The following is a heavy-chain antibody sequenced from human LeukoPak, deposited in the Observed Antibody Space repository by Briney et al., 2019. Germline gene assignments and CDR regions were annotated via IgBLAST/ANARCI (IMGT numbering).Heavy chain of an antibody. CDR2: SYPDDSYT. D-gene: IGHD2-15*01. Sequence: HGESLKISCKGSGYSFTSYWIGWVRQMPGKGLEWMGISYPDDSYTRYSPSFQGQVTISADKSISTAYLQWSSLKASDTAIYYCARQALGYCSGGSCYHFDYWGQGTLVTVSS. V-gene: IGHV5-51*01. CDR1: GYSFTSYW. J-gene: IGHJ4*02. CDR3: ARQALGYCSGGSCYHFDY.